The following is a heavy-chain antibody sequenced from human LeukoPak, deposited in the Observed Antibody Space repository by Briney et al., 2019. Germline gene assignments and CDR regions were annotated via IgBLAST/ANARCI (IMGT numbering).Heavy chain of an antibody. V-gene: IGHV3-23*01. CDR2: ISGSGGST. CDR3: AKDLWAIFGVGRHAFDI. D-gene: IGHD3-3*01. CDR1: GFTFSSYA. J-gene: IGHJ3*02. Sequence: GGSLRLSCAASGFTFSSYAMSWVRQAPGKGLEWVSAISGSGGSTYYADSVKGRFTISRDNSKNTLYLQMNSLRAEDTAVYYCAKDLWAIFGVGRHAFDIWAQGTMVTVSS.